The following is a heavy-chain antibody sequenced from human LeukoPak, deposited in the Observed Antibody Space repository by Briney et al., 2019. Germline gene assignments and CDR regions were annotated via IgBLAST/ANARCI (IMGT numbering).Heavy chain of an antibody. V-gene: IGHV3-74*01. CDR1: GFTFSSYW. Sequence: GGSLRLSCAASGFTFSSYWMHWVRQAPGKGLVWFSRINSDGSSTSYADSVKGRFTIFKDNAKNTLYLQMNSLRAEDTAVYYCAREGFEAYYYMDVWGKGTTVTVSS. J-gene: IGHJ6*03. CDR3: AREGFEAYYYMDV. CDR2: INSDGSST.